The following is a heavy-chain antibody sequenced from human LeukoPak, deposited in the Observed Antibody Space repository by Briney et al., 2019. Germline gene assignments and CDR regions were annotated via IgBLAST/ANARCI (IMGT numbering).Heavy chain of an antibody. D-gene: IGHD6-13*01. CDR1: GLRFADYA. J-gene: IGHJ4*02. CDR3: AGSWYDPLIFFDY. CDR2: ISGSGGST. V-gene: IGHV3-23*01. Sequence: GGSLRLSCTASGLRFADYAMTWVRQAPGKGLEWVSAISGSGGSTYYADSVKGRFTISRDNSKNTLYLQMNSLRAEDTAVYYCAGSWYDPLIFFDYWGQGTLVTVSS.